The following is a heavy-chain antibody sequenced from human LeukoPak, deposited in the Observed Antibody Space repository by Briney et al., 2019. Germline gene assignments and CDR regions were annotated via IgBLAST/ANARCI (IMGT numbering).Heavy chain of an antibody. Sequence: ASVKVSCKASGYTFTTYDINWVRQPTGQRLEGMGWMNPNSGNTGYAQKFQGRVTMTRNTSMSTAYMELNSLRSEDTAVYYCARANYYGSGKNDLDYWGQGTLVTVSS. CDR1: GYTFTTYD. CDR3: ARANYYGSGKNDLDY. V-gene: IGHV1-8*01. CDR2: MNPNSGNT. J-gene: IGHJ4*01. D-gene: IGHD3-10*01.